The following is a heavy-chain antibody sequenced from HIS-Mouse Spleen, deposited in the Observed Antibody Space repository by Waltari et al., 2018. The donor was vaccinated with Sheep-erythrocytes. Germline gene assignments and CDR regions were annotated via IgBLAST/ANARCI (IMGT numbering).Heavy chain of an antibody. CDR2: ISYDGSNK. CDR1: GFTFSSYA. CDR3: ARGAFDI. J-gene: IGHJ3*02. Sequence: QVQLVESGGGLVQPGRSLGLSCPAPGFTFSSYAIHWVRQAPGKGMEWVAVISYDGSNKYYADSVKGRFTISRDNSKNTLYLQMNSLRAEDTAVYYCARGAFDIWGQGTMVTVSS. V-gene: IGHV3-30-3*01.